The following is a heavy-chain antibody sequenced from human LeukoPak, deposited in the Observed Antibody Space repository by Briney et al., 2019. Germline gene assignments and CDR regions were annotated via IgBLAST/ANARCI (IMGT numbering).Heavy chain of an antibody. CDR2: TNSGSNYI. Sequence: PGGSLRLSCAASGFTFSSYTINWVRQPPGKGLEWVASTNSGSNYIFYADSVKGRFTISRDNGKNSLSLQMNSLRAEDTAVYYCARDRGGRVVVTATYFDSWGQGTLVTVSS. CDR3: ARDRGGRVVVTATYFDS. CDR1: GFTFSSYT. V-gene: IGHV3-21*01. J-gene: IGHJ4*02. D-gene: IGHD2-21*02.